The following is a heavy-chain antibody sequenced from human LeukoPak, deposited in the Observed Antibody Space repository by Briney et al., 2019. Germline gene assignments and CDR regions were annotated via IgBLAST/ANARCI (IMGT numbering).Heavy chain of an antibody. CDR3: ARRFDS. Sequence: SETLSLTCAVYGGSFSGYYWSWIRQPPGKGLEWIGEINHSGSTNYNPSLKSRVTISVDTSKKQFSLRLTSVTAADTAVYYCARRFDSWGPGILVTVSS. CDR1: GGSFSGYY. CDR2: INHSGST. V-gene: IGHV4-34*01. J-gene: IGHJ4*02.